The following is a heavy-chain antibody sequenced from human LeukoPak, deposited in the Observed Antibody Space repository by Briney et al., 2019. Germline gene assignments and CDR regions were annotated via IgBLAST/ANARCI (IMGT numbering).Heavy chain of an antibody. CDR2: INPNSGGT. J-gene: IGHJ4*02. CDR3: ARDVFY. V-gene: IGHV1-2*02. CDR1: RHTFTVWH. Sequence: ASVKVSCKASRHTFTVWHIHWVRQAPGQGLEWMGWINPNSGGTNYAQKFQGRVTMTRDTSVNTVYMELSSLRSDDTAVYYCARDVFYWGQGTLVTVSS.